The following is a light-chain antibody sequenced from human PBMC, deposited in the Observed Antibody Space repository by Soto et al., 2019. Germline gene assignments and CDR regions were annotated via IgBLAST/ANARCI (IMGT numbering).Light chain of an antibody. CDR3: CSYAGSSTVE. CDR2: DVS. Sequence: QSALTQPASVSGSPGQSITISCTGTSSDVGSYNLVSWYQQHPGKAPKLMIYDVSKRPSGVSNRFSGSKSGNTASLTISGLQAEDEADYYCCSYAGSSTVEFGGGTKLTVL. CDR1: SSDVGSYNL. V-gene: IGLV2-23*02. J-gene: IGLJ2*01.